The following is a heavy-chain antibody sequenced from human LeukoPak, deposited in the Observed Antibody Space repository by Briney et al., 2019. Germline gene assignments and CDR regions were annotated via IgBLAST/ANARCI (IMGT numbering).Heavy chain of an antibody. CDR2: IYFSET. CDR3: ASPSKLVISRGGFDM. J-gene: IGHJ3*02. V-gene: IGHV4-39*01. D-gene: IGHD3-22*01. Sequence: PSETLSLTCTVSRGSSSDTSYYWAWIRQPPGKGLEWIGSIYFSETKYNPSLKSRITISGDASKKQFSLKLSSVTAADTAVYYCASPSKLVISRGGFDMWGQGTMVTVS. CDR1: RGSSSDTSYY.